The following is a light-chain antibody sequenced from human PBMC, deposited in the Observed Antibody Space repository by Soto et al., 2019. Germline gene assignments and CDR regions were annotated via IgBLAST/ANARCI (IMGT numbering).Light chain of an antibody. CDR1: QSINIY. CDR3: QQSYRSPYT. J-gene: IGKJ2*01. V-gene: IGKV1-39*01. CDR2: AAS. Sequence: IQLTQSPSSLSASVGDRVTLTCRASQSINIYLNWYQQKPGKATTLLIYAASSLQSGVPSRFSGGGSRTDFTLTISSLQTEDFATYYCQQSYRSPYTFGQGTKLEI.